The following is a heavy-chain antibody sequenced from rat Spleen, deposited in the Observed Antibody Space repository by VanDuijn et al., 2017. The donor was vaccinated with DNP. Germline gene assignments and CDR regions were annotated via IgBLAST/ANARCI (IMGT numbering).Heavy chain of an antibody. CDR3: ARNRGYSSSGYFDY. CDR2: MWSDGDI. Sequence: VQLQESGPGLVQPSETLSLTCTVSGFSLTTYNVHWVRQHSGKSLEWMGRMWSDGDISYNPAFTSRLNINRDTSKRQVFLQMNSLQTEDTGTYYCARNRGYSSSGYFDYWGQGVMVTVSS. V-gene: IGHV2S18*01. CDR1: GFSLTTYN. J-gene: IGHJ2*01. D-gene: IGHD1-2*01.